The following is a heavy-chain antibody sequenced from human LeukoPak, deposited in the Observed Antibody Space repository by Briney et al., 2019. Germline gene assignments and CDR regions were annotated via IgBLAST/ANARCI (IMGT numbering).Heavy chain of an antibody. CDR2: IGSNGGST. CDR1: GFTFSSYA. Sequence: GGSLRLSCAASGFTFSSYAMHWVRQAPGKGLEYVSAIGSNGGSTYYANSVKGRFTISRDNSKNTLYLQMGSLRAEDMAVYYCARDGDVLSYNWFDPWGQGTLVTVSS. V-gene: IGHV3-64*01. CDR3: ARDGDVLSYNWFDP. J-gene: IGHJ5*02. D-gene: IGHD3-10*01.